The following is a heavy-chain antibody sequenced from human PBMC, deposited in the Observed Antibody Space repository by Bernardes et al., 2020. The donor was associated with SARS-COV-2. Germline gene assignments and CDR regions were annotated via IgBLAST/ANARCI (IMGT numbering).Heavy chain of an antibody. V-gene: IGHV3-9*01. D-gene: IGHD6-13*01. Sequence: GGSLRLSCAASGFTFDNYAMHWVRQAPGKGLEWVSVLDWKSVIIDYADSVQGRFTVSRDNAPNSLFLQMNSLRAEDTALYYCVKDGLAAAGTTALDYWGQGTLVTVSS. CDR2: LDWKSVII. J-gene: IGHJ4*02. CDR3: VKDGLAAAGTTALDY. CDR1: GFTFDNYA.